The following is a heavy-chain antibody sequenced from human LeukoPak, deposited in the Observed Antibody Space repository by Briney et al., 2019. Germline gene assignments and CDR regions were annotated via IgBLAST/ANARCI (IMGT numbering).Heavy chain of an antibody. Sequence: GASVTVSFKASGFTFTSSAMQWVRQARGQRREWIGWIVVGSGNTNYAQKFQERVTITRDMSTSTAYMELSSLRSEDTAVYYCAATPITMVRGARAYGMDVWGQGTTVTVSS. J-gene: IGHJ6*02. CDR2: IVVGSGNT. V-gene: IGHV1-58*02. D-gene: IGHD3-10*01. CDR3: AATPITMVRGARAYGMDV. CDR1: GFTFTSSA.